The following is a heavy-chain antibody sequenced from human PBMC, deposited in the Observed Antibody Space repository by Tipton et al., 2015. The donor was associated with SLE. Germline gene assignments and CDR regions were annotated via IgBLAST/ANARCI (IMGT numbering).Heavy chain of an antibody. J-gene: IGHJ2*01. Sequence: LRLSCTVSGGSISSYYWSWIRQPPGKGLEWIGYIYYSGSTNYNPSLKSRVTISLDTSENQFSLKLSSVTAADTAVYYCARDRYCGAGSCFDWYFDLWGRGTLVTVSS. CDR3: ARDRYCGAGSCFDWYFDL. CDR2: IYYSGST. CDR1: GGSISSYY. V-gene: IGHV4-59*01. D-gene: IGHD2-15*01.